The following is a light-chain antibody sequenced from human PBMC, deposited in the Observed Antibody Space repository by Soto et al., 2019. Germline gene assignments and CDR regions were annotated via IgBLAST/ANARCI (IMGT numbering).Light chain of an antibody. J-gene: IGKJ2*01. Sequence: DIVMTQPPATLSVSPGERATLSCRASQSINNNLAWYQQRPGQAPRLLIHGASTRATGIPARFGGSGSGTEFTLTISSLQSEDFALYYCHQYDDWPPGYTFGQGTKLEI. V-gene: IGKV3-15*01. CDR3: HQYDDWPPGYT. CDR2: GAS. CDR1: QSINNN.